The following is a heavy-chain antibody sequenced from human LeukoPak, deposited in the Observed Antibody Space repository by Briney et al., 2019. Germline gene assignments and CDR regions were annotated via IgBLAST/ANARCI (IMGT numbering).Heavy chain of an antibody. J-gene: IGHJ6*03. CDR2: ISTNTGTP. D-gene: IGHD2-2*01. CDR1: GYTFTSNA. Sequence: ASVKVSCKASGYTFTSNAMNWVRQAPGQGLEWMGWISTNTGTPTYAQGFTGRFVISLDTSVSTTYLQITSLRAEDTAMYYCARDTVVVPAAMGVYYYYMDAWGNGTTVTVSS. V-gene: IGHV7-4-1*02. CDR3: ARDTVVVPAAMGVYYYYMDA.